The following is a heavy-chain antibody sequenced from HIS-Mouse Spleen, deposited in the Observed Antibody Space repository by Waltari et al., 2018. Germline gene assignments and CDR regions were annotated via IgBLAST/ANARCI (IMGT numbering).Heavy chain of an antibody. CDR1: GGPISSSSYY. D-gene: IGHD6-13*01. V-gene: IGHV4-39*07. CDR2: IYYRGST. Sequence: QLQLQESCPGLVKPSETLSLTCPFTGGPISSSSYYWGWIRQPPGKGREWIGSIYYRGSTYYNPSLKSRVTISVDTSKNQFSLKLSSVTAADTAVYYCAREIPYSSSWYDWYFDLWGRGTLVTVSS. J-gene: IGHJ2*01. CDR3: AREIPYSSSWYDWYFDL.